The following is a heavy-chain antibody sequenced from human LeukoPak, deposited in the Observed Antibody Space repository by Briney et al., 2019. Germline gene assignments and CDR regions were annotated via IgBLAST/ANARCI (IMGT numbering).Heavy chain of an antibody. D-gene: IGHD3-22*01. V-gene: IGHV1-8*02. CDR1: GYTFTGYY. Sequence: ASVKVSCKASGYTFTGYYMHWVRQATGQGLEWMGWMNPNSGNTGYAQKFQGRVTMTRNTSISTAYMELSSLRSEDTAVYYCARGRYYYDSSGYYYYYYYMDVWGKGTTVTISS. CDR2: MNPNSGNT. CDR3: ARGRYYYDSSGYYYYYYYMDV. J-gene: IGHJ6*03.